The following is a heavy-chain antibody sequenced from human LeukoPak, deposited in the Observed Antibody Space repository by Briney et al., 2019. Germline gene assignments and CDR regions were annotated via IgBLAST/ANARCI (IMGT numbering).Heavy chain of an antibody. D-gene: IGHD2-21*01. V-gene: IGHV4-34*01. CDR1: GGSFSGYY. CDR2: INHSGST. Sequence: SETLSLTCAVYGGSFSGYYWSWIRQPPGKGLEWIEEINHSGSTNYNPSLKSRVTISVVTSKNQFSLKLSSVTAADTAVYYCASSNWAWVVVAWGQGTLVTVSA. J-gene: IGHJ4*02. CDR3: ASSNWAWVVVA.